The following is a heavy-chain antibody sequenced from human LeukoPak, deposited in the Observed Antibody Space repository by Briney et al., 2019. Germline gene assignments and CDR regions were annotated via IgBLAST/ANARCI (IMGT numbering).Heavy chain of an antibody. D-gene: IGHD6-19*01. CDR3: ARAGPRSSGWKINTWGFDY. CDR1: GFTFSSYA. Sequence: GRSLRLSCAASGFTFSSYAMHWVRQAPGKGLEGVAVISYDGSNKCYADSVKCRFTISRDNSTNTLYLQMNSLRAEDTAVYYCARAGPRSSGWKINTWGFDYWGQGTLVTVSS. V-gene: IGHV3-30*04. J-gene: IGHJ4*02. CDR2: ISYDGSNK.